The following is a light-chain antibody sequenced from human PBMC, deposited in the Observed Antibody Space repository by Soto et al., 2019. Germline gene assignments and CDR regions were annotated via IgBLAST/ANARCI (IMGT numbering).Light chain of an antibody. CDR1: QSVLYSSNNKNY. V-gene: IGKV4-1*01. CDR3: QKYYSTPTWT. J-gene: IGKJ1*01. CDR2: WAS. Sequence: DIVMTQSPDSLAVSLGERATINFKSSQSVLYSSNNKNYLAWYQQKPGQPPKLLIYWASTRESGVPDRFSGTGSGTDFTLTISSLQAEDVAVYYCQKYYSTPTWTFGQGTKVDIK.